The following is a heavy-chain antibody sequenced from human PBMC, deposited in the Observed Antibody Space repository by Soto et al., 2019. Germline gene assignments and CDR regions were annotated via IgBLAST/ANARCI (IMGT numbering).Heavy chain of an antibody. V-gene: IGHV4-4*02. CDR3: ARRKSRRGYCPGY. D-gene: IGHD2-15*01. J-gene: IGHJ1*01. Sequence: LETLPVTWAVSGGSIGDIDGWRLVRRTPGKGLEWIGEIYHSGSANYKPSLKSRVTMSVDESKNQFSLKLSSVTAADTAVYSCARRKSRRGYCPGYWGQGTLVIGTS. CDR2: IYHSGSA. CDR1: GGSIGDIDG.